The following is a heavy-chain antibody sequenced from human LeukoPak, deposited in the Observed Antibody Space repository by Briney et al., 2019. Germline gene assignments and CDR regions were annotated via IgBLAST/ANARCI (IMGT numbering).Heavy chain of an antibody. CDR1: GFTFSSYG. CDR2: IWYDGSNK. Sequence: GRSLRLSCAASGFTFSSYGMHWVRQAPGKGLEWVAVIWYDGSNKYYAGSVKGRFTISRDNSKNTLYLQMNSLRAEDTAVYYCATLGDYGDYSFDYWGQGTLVTVSS. V-gene: IGHV3-33*01. CDR3: ATLGDYGDYSFDY. J-gene: IGHJ4*02. D-gene: IGHD4-17*01.